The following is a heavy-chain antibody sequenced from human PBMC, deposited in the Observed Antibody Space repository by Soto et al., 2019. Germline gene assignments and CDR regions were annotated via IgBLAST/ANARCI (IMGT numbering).Heavy chain of an antibody. J-gene: IGHJ6*02. D-gene: IGHD3-10*01. CDR2: IIPLFGTT. CDR1: GDTFKNCV. V-gene: IGHV1-69*05. Sequence: SVKVSCKASGDTFKNCVISWVRQAPGQGLEWMGGIIPLFGTTDLAQRFQGRLTITTDESTTTAYMELSRLRSEDTATYYCAAELGFGKLSVVWGQGTTVTVSS. CDR3: AAELGFGKLSVV.